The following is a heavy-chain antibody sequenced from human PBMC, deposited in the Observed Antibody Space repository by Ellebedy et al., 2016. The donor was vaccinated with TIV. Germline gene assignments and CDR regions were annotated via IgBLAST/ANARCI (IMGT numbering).Heavy chain of an antibody. J-gene: IGHJ5*02. CDR1: GFDFGSYS. CDR2: ISSISSRM. Sequence: GESLKISCVASGFDFGSYSMNWVRQAPGKGLEWVSYISSISSRMFYAGFVKGRFTISRDKAKRSLHLQMNSLRADDTAVYYCVRAVPNWFDPWGQGTLVTVSS. V-gene: IGHV3-48*01. CDR3: VRAVPNWFDP.